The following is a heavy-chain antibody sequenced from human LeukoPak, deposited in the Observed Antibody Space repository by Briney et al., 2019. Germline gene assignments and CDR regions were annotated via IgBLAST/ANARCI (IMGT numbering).Heavy chain of an antibody. CDR2: ISSTSSTI. CDR1: GFTFSSYS. D-gene: IGHD3-9*01. CDR3: ARDILTGSQSRFQH. J-gene: IGHJ1*01. Sequence: GGSLRLSCAASGFTFSSYSMTWVRQAPGKGLEWVSYISSTSSTIYYADSVKGRFTISRDNAKNSLYLQMNSLRAEDTAVYYCARDILTGSQSRFQHWGQGTLVTVSS. V-gene: IGHV3-48*04.